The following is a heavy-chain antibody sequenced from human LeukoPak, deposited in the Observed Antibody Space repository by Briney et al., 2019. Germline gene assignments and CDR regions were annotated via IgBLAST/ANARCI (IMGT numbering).Heavy chain of an antibody. CDR2: IYYSGST. V-gene: IGHV4-59*01. CDR1: GGSISSYY. J-gene: IGHJ6*02. D-gene: IGHD3-3*01. Sequence: PSETLSLTCTVSGGSISSYYWSWIRQPPGKGLEWIGYIYYSGSTNYNPSLKSRVTILVDTSKNQFSLKLSSVTAADTAVYYCASTYYDFWSGYSYGMDVWGQGTTVTVSS. CDR3: ASTYYDFWSGYSYGMDV.